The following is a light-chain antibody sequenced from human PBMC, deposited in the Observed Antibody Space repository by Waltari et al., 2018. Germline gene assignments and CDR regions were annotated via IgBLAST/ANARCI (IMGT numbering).Light chain of an antibody. Sequence: DIQLTQSPSFLSASVGDRVTITCRASQGISSYLAWYQQKPGKAPKLLIYAASTLQSGVPSRFIGSGSGTEFTLTISSLQPEDFATYHCQQLDSYPITFGPGSKVDIK. V-gene: IGKV1-9*01. CDR2: AAS. CDR3: QQLDSYPIT. CDR1: QGISSY. J-gene: IGKJ3*01.